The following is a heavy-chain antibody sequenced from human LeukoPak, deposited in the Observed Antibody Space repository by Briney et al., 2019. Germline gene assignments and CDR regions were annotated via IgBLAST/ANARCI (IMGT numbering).Heavy chain of an antibody. D-gene: IGHD2-2*02. CDR1: GYTFTGYY. Sequence: ASVKVSCKASGYTFTGYYMHWVRQAPGQGLEWMGRIIPILGIANYAQKFQGRVTITADKSTSTAYMELSSLRSEDTAVYYCASRYCSSTSCYTLSAFDIWGQGTMVTVSS. J-gene: IGHJ3*02. V-gene: IGHV1-69*02. CDR3: ASRYCSSTSCYTLSAFDI. CDR2: IIPILGIA.